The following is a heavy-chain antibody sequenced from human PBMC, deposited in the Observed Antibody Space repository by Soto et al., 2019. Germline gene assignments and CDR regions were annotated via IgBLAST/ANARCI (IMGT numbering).Heavy chain of an antibody. J-gene: IGHJ5*02. CDR1: GGSISSSSYY. CDR3: ARGRNWFDP. Sequence: SEALSLTCTVSGGSISSSSYYWGWIRQPPGKGLEWIGSIYYSGSTYYNPSLKSRVTISVDTSKNQFSLKLSSVTAADTAVYYCARGRNWFDPWGQGTLVTVSS. V-gene: IGHV4-39*01. CDR2: IYYSGST.